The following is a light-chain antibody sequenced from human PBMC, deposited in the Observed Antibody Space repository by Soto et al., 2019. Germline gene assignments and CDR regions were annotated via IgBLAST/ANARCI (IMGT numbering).Light chain of an antibody. Sequence: ESVLTQSPGTLSLNPGERDSVFCGASQSVSSSFLAWYQQKVGQAPRLLIYGASSRATGIPDRFSGSGSGTDFTLTISRLEPEDFAVYYCQQYGSSPRTFGQGTRLDIK. V-gene: IGKV3-20*01. CDR3: QQYGSSPRT. J-gene: IGKJ5*01. CDR1: QSVSSSF. CDR2: GAS.